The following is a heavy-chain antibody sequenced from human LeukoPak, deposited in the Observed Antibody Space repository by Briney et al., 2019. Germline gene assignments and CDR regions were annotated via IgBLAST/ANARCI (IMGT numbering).Heavy chain of an antibody. CDR2: ISGGGDDT. D-gene: IGHD7-27*01. Sequence: PGGSLRLSCAASGLTFSSHAMNWVRQAPGRGLEWVSYISGGGDDTHYADSVRGRFTVSRDNSKNTLLLLMSSLKDEDTAFYYCAKTPASDFWGPFDYWGQGTLVSVSS. V-gene: IGHV3-23*01. J-gene: IGHJ4*02. CDR3: AKTPASDFWGPFDY. CDR1: GLTFSSHA.